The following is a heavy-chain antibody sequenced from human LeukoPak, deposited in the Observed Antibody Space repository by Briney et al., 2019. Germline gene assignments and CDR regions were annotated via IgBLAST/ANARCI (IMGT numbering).Heavy chain of an antibody. CDR2: ISSSRSYI. J-gene: IGHJ4*02. V-gene: IGHV3-21*01. D-gene: IGHD2/OR15-2a*01. CDR3: ARVSSYY. CDR1: GFSFSTYS. Sequence: GGSLRLSCAASGFSFSTYSMNWVRQAPGKGLEWVSAISSSRSYIYYADSVKGRFTISRDNAKNSVYLEMNSLRVEDTAVYYCARVSSYYWGQGTLVTVSS.